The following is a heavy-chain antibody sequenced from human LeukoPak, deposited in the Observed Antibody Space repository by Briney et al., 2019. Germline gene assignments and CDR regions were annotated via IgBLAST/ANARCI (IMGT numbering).Heavy chain of an antibody. V-gene: IGHV3-23*01. CDR1: GFTFSSYA. J-gene: IGHJ4*02. CDR2: ISISGGST. Sequence: GGSLRLSCAASGFTFSSYAMSWVRQAPGKGLEWVSGISISGGSTYYTDSVKGWFTISRDNSKNTLYPQMNSLRAEDTAVYYCARGGTLDYWGQGTLVTVSS. CDR3: ARGGTLDY.